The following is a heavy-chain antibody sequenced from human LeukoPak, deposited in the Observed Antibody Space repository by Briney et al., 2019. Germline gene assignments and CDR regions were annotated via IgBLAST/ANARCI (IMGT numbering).Heavy chain of an antibody. D-gene: IGHD3-9*01. CDR1: GFTFSSYE. Sequence: GGSLRLSCAASGFTFSSYEMNWVRQAPGKGLEWVSYISSSGSTIYYADSVKGRFTTSRDNAKNTLYLQMNSLRAEDTAVYYCAKEYDILTGYYAFDIWGQGTMVTVSS. V-gene: IGHV3-48*03. J-gene: IGHJ3*02. CDR3: AKEYDILTGYYAFDI. CDR2: ISSSGSTI.